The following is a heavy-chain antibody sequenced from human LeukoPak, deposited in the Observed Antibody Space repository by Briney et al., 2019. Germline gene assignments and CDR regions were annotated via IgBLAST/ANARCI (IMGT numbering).Heavy chain of an antibody. CDR1: GFTFSSYA. CDR2: ISGSGGST. D-gene: IGHD2-15*01. Sequence: GRSLRLSCAASGFTFSSYAMSWVRQAPGKGLEWVSAISGSGGSTYYADSVKGRFTISRDNSKDTLYLQMSSLRAEDTAVYYCARYCSGSICYSGVDYWGQGTLVPVSS. J-gene: IGHJ4*02. CDR3: ARYCSGSICYSGVDY. V-gene: IGHV3-23*01.